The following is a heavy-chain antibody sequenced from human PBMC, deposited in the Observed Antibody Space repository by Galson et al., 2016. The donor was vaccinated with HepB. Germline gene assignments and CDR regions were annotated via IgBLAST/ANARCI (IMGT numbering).Heavy chain of an antibody. J-gene: IGHJ4*02. Sequence: SLRLSCAASGFSFGDFGMSWVRQTQGKGLEWLSHINWNGGATAYADSVKGRFTISRDNAKNSLFPQMNSLRFEDTALYFCTRGTPYTKSPFDYWGRETLVTVFS. CDR1: GFSFGDFG. CDR2: INWNGGAT. D-gene: IGHD2-2*02. CDR3: TRGTPYTKSPFDY. V-gene: IGHV3-20*04.